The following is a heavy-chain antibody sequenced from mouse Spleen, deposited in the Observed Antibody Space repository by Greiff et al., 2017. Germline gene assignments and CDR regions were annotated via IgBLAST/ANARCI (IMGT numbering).Heavy chain of an antibody. J-gene: IGHJ2*01. D-gene: IGHD2-1*01. Sequence: EVQRVESGGGLVKLGGSLKLSCAASGFTFSSYAMSWVRQTPEKRLEWVATISSGGGNTYYPDSVKGRFTISRDNAKNTLYLQMSSLKSEDTAMYYCARHLLGNYYFDYWGQGTTLTVSS. CDR2: ISSGGGNT. CDR1: GFTFSSYA. CDR3: ARHLLGNYYFDY. V-gene: IGHV5-9-3*01.